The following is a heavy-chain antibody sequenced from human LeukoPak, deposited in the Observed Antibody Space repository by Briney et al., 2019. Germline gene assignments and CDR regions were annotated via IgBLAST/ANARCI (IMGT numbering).Heavy chain of an antibody. CDR3: ARMRSGWYIDY. D-gene: IGHD6-19*01. J-gene: IGHJ4*02. CDR2: TSTTSSSI. Sequence: PGGSLRLSCAASGFTFSSYSMNWVRQAPGKGLEWVSFTSTTSSSIYYADSVKGRFTISRDNAKNSLYLQMSSLRDEDTAAYYCARMRSGWYIDYWGQGTLVTVSS. V-gene: IGHV3-48*02. CDR1: GFTFSSYS.